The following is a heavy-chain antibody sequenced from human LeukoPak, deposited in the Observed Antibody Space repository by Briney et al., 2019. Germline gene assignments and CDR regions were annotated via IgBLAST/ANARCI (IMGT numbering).Heavy chain of an antibody. J-gene: IGHJ4*02. Sequence: ASVKVSCKASGYTFSNHDFNWMRQATGQGLEWMGWMNPNSGATGYAQKFQGRVTMTRDTSITTAYMELSSLTSEDTAVYYCARDYSSGWPNFDYWGQGTLVTVSS. D-gene: IGHD6-19*01. V-gene: IGHV1-8*01. CDR1: GYTFSNHD. CDR3: ARDYSSGWPNFDY. CDR2: MNPNSGAT.